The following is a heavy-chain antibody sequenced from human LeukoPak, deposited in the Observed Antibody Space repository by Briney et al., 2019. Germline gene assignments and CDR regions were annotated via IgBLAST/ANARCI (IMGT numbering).Heavy chain of an antibody. V-gene: IGHV4-34*01. Sequence: SETLSLTCAVYGGSFSGYYWSWIRQPPGKGLEWIGEINHSGSTNYNPSLKSRVTISVDTSKNQFSLKLSSVTAADTAVYYCARYAPNYGDYHFDYWGQGTLVTVSS. CDR3: ARYAPNYGDYHFDY. J-gene: IGHJ4*02. CDR2: INHSGST. D-gene: IGHD4-17*01. CDR1: GGSFSGYY.